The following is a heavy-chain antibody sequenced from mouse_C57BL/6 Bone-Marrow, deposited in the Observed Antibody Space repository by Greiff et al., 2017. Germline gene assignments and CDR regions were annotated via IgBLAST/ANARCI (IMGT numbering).Heavy chain of an antibody. D-gene: IGHD2-5*01. Sequence: QVQLQQSGAELARPGASVKLSCKASGYTFTSYGISWVKQRTGQGLEWIGEIYPRSGNTYYNEKFKGKATLTADKSSSTAYMELRSLTSEDSAVYCCAREGAYYSNYLAGFAYWGQGTLVTVSA. CDR1: GYTFTSYG. CDR2: IYPRSGNT. CDR3: AREGAYYSNYLAGFAY. J-gene: IGHJ3*01. V-gene: IGHV1-81*01.